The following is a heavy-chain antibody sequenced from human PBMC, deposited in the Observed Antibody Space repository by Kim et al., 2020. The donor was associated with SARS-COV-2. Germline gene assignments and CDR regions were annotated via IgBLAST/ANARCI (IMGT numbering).Heavy chain of an antibody. CDR3: ARRRGVRFDP. V-gene: IGHV4-59*01. J-gene: IGHJ5*02. Sequence: IRQPPGKGLEWIGYVYYTGSVNYNPSLKSRVTISIDTSKSQFSLELTSVTAADTAVYYCARRRGVRFDPWGQGILVTVAS. D-gene: IGHD3-10*01. CDR2: VYYTGSV.